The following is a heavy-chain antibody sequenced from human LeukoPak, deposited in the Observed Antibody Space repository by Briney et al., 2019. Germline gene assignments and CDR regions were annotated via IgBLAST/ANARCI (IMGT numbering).Heavy chain of an antibody. CDR1: GYTFTSYD. Sequence: ASVKVSCKASGYTFTSYDINWVRQATGQGLEWMGWMNPNSGNTGYAQKFQGRVTMTRNTSISTAYMELSSLRSEGTAVYYCARGGVGDYYDSSGFRYYYYYYMDVWGKGTTVTDSS. V-gene: IGHV1-8*01. CDR3: ARGGVGDYYDSSGFRYYYYYYMDV. D-gene: IGHD3-22*01. J-gene: IGHJ6*03. CDR2: MNPNSGNT.